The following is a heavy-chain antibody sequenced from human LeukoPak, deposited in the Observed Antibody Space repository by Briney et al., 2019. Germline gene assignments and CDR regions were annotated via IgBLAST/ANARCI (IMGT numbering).Heavy chain of an antibody. CDR3: AKDYGTTATAVQLRAPYFDY. J-gene: IGHJ4*02. Sequence: GRSLRLSCAASGFTFSSTGMHWVRQAPGKGLQWVGLTWYDGSNSVYADSVKGRFTISRDNSKNTVHLQMNNLRAEDTAVYYCAKDYGTTATAVQLRAPYFDYWGQGALVTVAS. CDR2: TWYDGSNS. V-gene: IGHV3-33*06. D-gene: IGHD4-11*01. CDR1: GFTFSSTG.